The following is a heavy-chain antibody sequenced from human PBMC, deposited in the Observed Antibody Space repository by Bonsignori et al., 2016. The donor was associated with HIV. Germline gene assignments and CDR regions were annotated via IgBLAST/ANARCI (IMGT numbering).Heavy chain of an antibody. CDR2: INHSEST. CDR1: GGSFSGYY. V-gene: IGHV4-34*01. D-gene: IGHD3-3*01. CDR3: ARHENDFWSGYWFDP. J-gene: IGHJ5*02. Sequence: SETLSLTCAVYGGSFSGYYWSWIRQPPGKGLEWIGEINHSESTNYNPSLKSRVTISVDTSKNQFSLKLSSVTAADTAVYYCARHENDFWSGYWFDPWGQGTLVTVSS.